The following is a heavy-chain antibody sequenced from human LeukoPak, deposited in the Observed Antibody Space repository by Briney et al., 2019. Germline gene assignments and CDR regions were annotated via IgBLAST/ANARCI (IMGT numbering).Heavy chain of an antibody. V-gene: IGHV3-21*01. CDR3: ARGPRYTAMARSPFDY. J-gene: IGHJ4*02. CDR1: GFTFSSYS. CDR2: ISSSSYI. Sequence: GGSLRLSCAASGFTFSSYSMNWVRQAPGKGLEWVSPISSSSYIYYADSVKGRFTISRDNAKNSLYLQMNSLRAEDTAVYYCARGPRYTAMARSPFDYWGQGTLVTVSS. D-gene: IGHD5-18*01.